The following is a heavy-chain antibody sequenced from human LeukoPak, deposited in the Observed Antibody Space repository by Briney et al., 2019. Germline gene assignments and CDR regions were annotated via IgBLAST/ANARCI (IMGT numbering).Heavy chain of an antibody. J-gene: IGHJ4*02. CDR3: AGSWGSSGLDY. V-gene: IGHV4-30-2*01. CDR2: IYHSGST. Sequence: SETLSLTCAVSGGSISSGGYSWSWIRQPPGKGLEWIGYIYHSGSTYYNPSLKSRVTMSVDRSKNQFSLKLSSVTAADTAVYYCAGSWGSSGLDYWGQGTLVTVSS. CDR1: GGSISSGGYS. D-gene: IGHD3-22*01.